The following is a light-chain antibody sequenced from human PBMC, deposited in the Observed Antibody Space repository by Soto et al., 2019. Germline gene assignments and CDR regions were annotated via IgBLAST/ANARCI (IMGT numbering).Light chain of an antibody. V-gene: IGKV1D-12*01. CDR1: QGISAS. Sequence: QMTQSPSSVSASVGDRVTITCRASQGISASLAWYQQKPGKAPDLLIYAASSLQSGVPSRFSGSGSGTDFALPISSLQPEDFATYYCQQANSFPLTFGGGTKVEIK. CDR3: QQANSFPLT. CDR2: AAS. J-gene: IGKJ4*01.